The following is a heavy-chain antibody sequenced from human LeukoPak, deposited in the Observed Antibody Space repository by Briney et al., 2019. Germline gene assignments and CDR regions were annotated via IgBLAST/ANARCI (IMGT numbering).Heavy chain of an antibody. V-gene: IGHV3-23*01. Sequence: GGSLRLSCAASGFTFSSYAMSWVRQAPGKGLEWVSAISGSGGSTYYADSVKGRFTISRDNSKNTLYLQMNSLRAEDTAVYYCAKVLYYYDSSGYCMDYWGQGTLVTVSS. J-gene: IGHJ4*02. CDR1: GFTFSSYA. CDR2: ISGSGGST. CDR3: AKVLYYYDSSGYCMDY. D-gene: IGHD3-22*01.